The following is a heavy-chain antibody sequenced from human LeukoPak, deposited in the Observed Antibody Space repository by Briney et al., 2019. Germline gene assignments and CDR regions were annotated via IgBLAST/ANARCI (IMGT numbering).Heavy chain of an antibody. CDR2: ISSGGNT. CDR3: AREVRGYYFDY. Sequence: PGGSLRLSCAASGFIVSSNYMGWVRQAPGKGLEWVSVISSGGNTYYADSVKGRFTISRDNSKNTVFLQMNSLRAEDTAVYYCAREVRGYYFDYWGQGTLVTVSS. V-gene: IGHV3-53*01. J-gene: IGHJ4*02. D-gene: IGHD3-22*01. CDR1: GFIVSSNY.